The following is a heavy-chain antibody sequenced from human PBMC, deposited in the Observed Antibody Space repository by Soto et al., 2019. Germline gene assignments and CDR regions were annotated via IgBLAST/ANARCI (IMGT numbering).Heavy chain of an antibody. CDR1: GYTFTNYA. CDR3: ARSSGYYLIDDY. D-gene: IGHD3-22*01. CDR2: INAGNGNT. J-gene: IGHJ4*02. Sequence: QVQLVQSGAEEKKPGASVKVSCKASGYTFTNYAMHWVRQAPGHRLEWMGWINAGNGNTKYSQKFQGRVTITRDTSASTAYMELSSLRSEDTAVYYCARSSGYYLIDDYWGQGPLVTVSS. V-gene: IGHV1-3*05.